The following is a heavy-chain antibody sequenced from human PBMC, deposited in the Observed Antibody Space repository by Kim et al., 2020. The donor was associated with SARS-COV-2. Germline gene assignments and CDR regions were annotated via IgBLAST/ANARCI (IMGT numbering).Heavy chain of an antibody. D-gene: IGHD4-17*01. V-gene: IGHV3-11*01. CDR3: ARASVDYGPSTFDY. J-gene: IGHJ4*02. Sequence: ADSWKGQFTLSRDNAKNSLYLQMNSLRAEDTAVYYCARASVDYGPSTFDYWGQGTLVTVSS.